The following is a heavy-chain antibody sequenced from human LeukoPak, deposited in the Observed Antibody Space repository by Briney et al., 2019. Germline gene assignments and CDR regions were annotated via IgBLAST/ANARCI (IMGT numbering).Heavy chain of an antibody. Sequence: GRSLRLSCAASGFTFSSYDMHWVRQAPGKGLEWVTVISYDGSNKYYGDSVKGRFTISRDNSKNTLYLKMNSLRAEDTAVYYCAKEGSKGDFDYWGQGTLVSVSS. D-gene: IGHD1-26*01. J-gene: IGHJ4*02. CDR3: AKEGSKGDFDY. CDR2: ISYDGSNK. CDR1: GFTFSSYD. V-gene: IGHV3-30*18.